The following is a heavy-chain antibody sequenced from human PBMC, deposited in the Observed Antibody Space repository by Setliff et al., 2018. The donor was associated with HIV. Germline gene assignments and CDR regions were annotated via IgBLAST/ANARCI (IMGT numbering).Heavy chain of an antibody. CDR2: INPSSGST. J-gene: IGHJ5*02. D-gene: IGHD6-25*01. CDR1: GYTFTSYY. Sequence: ASVKVSCKASGYTFTSYYMHWVRQAPGQGLEWMGIINPSSGSTSYAQKFQGRVTMTRDTSTSTVHIELSSLRSEDTAVYYCARDRTARSWFDPWGQGTLVTVS. V-gene: IGHV1-46*01. CDR3: ARDRTARSWFDP.